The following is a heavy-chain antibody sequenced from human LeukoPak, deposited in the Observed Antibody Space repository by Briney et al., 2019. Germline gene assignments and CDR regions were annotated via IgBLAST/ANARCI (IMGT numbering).Heavy chain of an antibody. Sequence: GGSLRLSCAASGFTVSDYSMAWVRQAPGKGLEWVSAISGSGSDTDYADSVKGRFTISKDNPKNTLYMRMSSLRAEDTAVYYCAKGARRTFGLSSGWYRGSYYFDYWGQGTLVTVSS. CDR2: ISGSGSDT. V-gene: IGHV3-23*01. CDR3: AKGARRTFGLSSGWYRGSYYFDY. J-gene: IGHJ4*02. D-gene: IGHD6-19*01. CDR1: GFTVSDYS.